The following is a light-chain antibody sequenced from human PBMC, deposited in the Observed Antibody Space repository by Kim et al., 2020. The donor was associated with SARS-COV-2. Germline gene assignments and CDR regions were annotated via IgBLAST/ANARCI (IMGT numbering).Light chain of an antibody. CDR1: SSNIGAGYY. CDR2: GNS. Sequence: QSVLTQPPSVSGAPGQRVTISCTGSSSNIGAGYYVHWYQQLPGTAPKLIIYGNSNRPSGVPDRFSGSKSGTSASLAITGLQAEDEADYYCQSYASSLSAYVFGAGTKVTVL. J-gene: IGLJ1*01. V-gene: IGLV1-40*01. CDR3: QSYASSLSAYV.